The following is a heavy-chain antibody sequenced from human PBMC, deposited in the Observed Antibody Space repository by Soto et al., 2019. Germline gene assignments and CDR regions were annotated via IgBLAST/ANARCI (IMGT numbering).Heavy chain of an antibody. CDR1: GFTFSSYD. V-gene: IGHV3-13*01. CDR2: IGTAGDT. J-gene: IGHJ6*02. CDR3: ARAPTYYYDSSGPGDYYYGMDV. Sequence: GGSLRLSCAASGFTFSSYDMHWVRQATGKGLEWVSAIGTAGDTYYPGSVKGRFTISRENAKNSLYLQMNSLRAEDTAVYYCARAPTYYYDSSGPGDYYYGMDVWGQGTTVTVSS. D-gene: IGHD3-22*01.